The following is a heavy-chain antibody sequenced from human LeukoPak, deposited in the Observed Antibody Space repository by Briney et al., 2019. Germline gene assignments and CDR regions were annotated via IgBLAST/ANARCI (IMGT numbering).Heavy chain of an antibody. V-gene: IGHV3-23*03. CDR2: IYSGGNT. CDR1: GFTFSSYA. CDR3: AGGTDFWSGYSFDS. D-gene: IGHD3-3*01. Sequence: PGGSLRLSCAASGFTFSSYAMSWVRQAPGKGLEWVSLIYSGGNTDFADSVKGRFTISRDISKNTLTLQLSSLRPEDTAVYFCAGGTDFWSGYSFDSWGQGTLVTVSS. J-gene: IGHJ4*02.